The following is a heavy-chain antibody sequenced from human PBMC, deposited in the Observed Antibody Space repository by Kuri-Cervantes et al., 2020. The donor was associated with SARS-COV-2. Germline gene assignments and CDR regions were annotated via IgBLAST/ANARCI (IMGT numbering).Heavy chain of an antibody. J-gene: IGHJ5*02. CDR2: IWSGGNNE. CDR1: GFIFSNYG. D-gene: IGHD1-1*01. V-gene: IGHV3-33*01. CDR3: ARDSWNLLGAGRFDP. Sequence: GESLKISCAASGFIFSNYGIHWVRQAPGKGLEWVAVIWSGGNNERYADSVKGRFTISGDNFKNTVYLQMNSLSAGDTAVYFCARDSWNLLGAGRFDPWGQGTLVTVSS.